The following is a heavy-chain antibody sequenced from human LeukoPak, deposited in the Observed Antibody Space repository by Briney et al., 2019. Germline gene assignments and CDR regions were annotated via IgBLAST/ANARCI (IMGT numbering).Heavy chain of an antibody. CDR2: INHTGST. Sequence: NPSETLSLTCAVYGGSFSGYYWSWIRQPPGKGLEWIGEINHTGSTNYNPSLKSRVTISVDTSKNQFSLKLSSVTAADTAVYYCASGDGVQTLNFDSWGQGTLVTVSS. D-gene: IGHD2-8*01. CDR3: ASGDGVQTLNFDS. J-gene: IGHJ4*02. CDR1: GGSFSGYY. V-gene: IGHV4-34*01.